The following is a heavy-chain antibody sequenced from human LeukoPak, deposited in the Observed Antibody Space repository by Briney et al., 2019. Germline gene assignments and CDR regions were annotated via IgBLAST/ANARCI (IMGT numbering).Heavy chain of an antibody. CDR1: GFTFSSYG. CDR2: IRYDGSNK. J-gene: IGHJ4*02. Sequence: GGSLRLSCAASGFTFSSYGMHWVRQAPGKGLEWVAFIRYDGSNKYYADSVKGRFTISRDNSKNTLYLQMNSLRAEDTAVYYCAKDRTGFGSYYYYLDYWGQGTLVTVSS. D-gene: IGHD3-10*01. V-gene: IGHV3-30*02. CDR3: AKDRTGFGSYYYYLDY.